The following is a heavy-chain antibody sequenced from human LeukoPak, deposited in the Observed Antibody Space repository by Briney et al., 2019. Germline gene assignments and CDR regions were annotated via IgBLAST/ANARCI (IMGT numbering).Heavy chain of an antibody. CDR3: APRGDIEHSYVYGKWFDP. J-gene: IGHJ5*02. V-gene: IGHV4-34*01. CDR2: INHSGSS. CDR1: GGSFSAYY. D-gene: IGHD5-18*01. Sequence: SETLSLTCAVYGGSFSAYYWTWIRQPPGKGLEWIGEINHSGSSNYNSSLRSRVTISVDTSCKQFSLRLSSVTAADTAVYYCAPRGDIEHSYVYGKWFDPWGQGTRVTVSS.